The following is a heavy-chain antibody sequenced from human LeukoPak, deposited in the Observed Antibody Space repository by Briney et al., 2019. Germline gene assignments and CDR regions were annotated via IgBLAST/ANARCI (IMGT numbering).Heavy chain of an antibody. CDR2: IYYSGST. CDR3: ARDVRYCSGGSCYSGDYYYYGMDV. CDR1: GGSISSYY. V-gene: IGHV4-59*01. Sequence: SETLSLTCTVSGGSISSYYWSWIRQPPGKGLEWIGYIYYSGSTNYNPSLKSRVTISVDTSKNQFSLKLSSVTAADTAVYYCARDVRYCSGGSCYSGDYYYYGMDVWGQGTAVTVSS. D-gene: IGHD2-15*01. J-gene: IGHJ6*02.